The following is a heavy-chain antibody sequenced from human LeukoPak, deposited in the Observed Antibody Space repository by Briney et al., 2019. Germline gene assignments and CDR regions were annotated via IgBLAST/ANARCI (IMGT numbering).Heavy chain of an antibody. J-gene: IGHJ4*02. CDR3: ARGQRRHIDMAPSFDY. CDR2: ISISSSTI. CDR1: GFDFITYS. Sequence: GGSLRLSCAASGFDFITYSMNWVRQAPGKGLEWISYISISSSTICYADSVKGRFTISRDNSKNTLYLQMNSLRGEDTAVYSCARGQRRHIDMAPSFDYWGQGTLVTVSS. V-gene: IGHV3-48*01. D-gene: IGHD5-24*01.